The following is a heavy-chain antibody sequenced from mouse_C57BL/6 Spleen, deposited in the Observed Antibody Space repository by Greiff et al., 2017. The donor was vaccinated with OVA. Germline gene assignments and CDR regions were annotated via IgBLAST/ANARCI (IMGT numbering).Heavy chain of an antibody. V-gene: IGHV1-59*01. CDR3: YYYGSSYEFAD. D-gene: IGHD1-1*01. CDR2: IDPSDSYT. CDR1: GYTFTSYW. Sequence: VQLQQPGAELVRPGTSVKLSCKASGYTFTSYWMHWVNQRPGQGLEWIGVIDPSDSYTNYNQKFKGKATLTVDTSSSTAYMQLSSLTSEDAAVYYCYYYGSSYEFADWGQGTLVTVSA. J-gene: IGHJ3*01.